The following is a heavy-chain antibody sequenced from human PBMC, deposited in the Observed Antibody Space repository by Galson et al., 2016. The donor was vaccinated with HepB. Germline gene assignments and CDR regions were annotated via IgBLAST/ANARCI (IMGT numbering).Heavy chain of an antibody. CDR3: ARDPYGSAGYFDL. CDR1: GFTFSDYY. V-gene: IGHV3-11*05. Sequence: SLRLSCAASGFTFSDYYMTWIRQAPGKGLEWVSYISSSSTYTKYADSVKGRFTISRDNAKSSLYLQVNGLRAEDTAIYYCARDPYGSAGYFDLWGRGTLVTVSS. CDR2: ISSSSTYT. D-gene: IGHD4-17*01. J-gene: IGHJ2*01.